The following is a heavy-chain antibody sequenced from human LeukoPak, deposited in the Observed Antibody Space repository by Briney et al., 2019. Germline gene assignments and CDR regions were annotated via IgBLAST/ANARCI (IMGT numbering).Heavy chain of an antibody. CDR2: IGNAET. CDR3: AKDWIQFNRVFDCFDS. D-gene: IGHD2-21*01. V-gene: IGHV3-23*01. Sequence: GGSLRLSCATSGFTFNTNAMSWVRQAPGKGLEWVSTIGNAETFYADSVTGRFTISRDNSKNTVYLHMNSLRVEDTAVYYCAKDWIQFNRVFDCFDSWGQGTLVTVSS. CDR1: GFTFNTNA. J-gene: IGHJ4*02.